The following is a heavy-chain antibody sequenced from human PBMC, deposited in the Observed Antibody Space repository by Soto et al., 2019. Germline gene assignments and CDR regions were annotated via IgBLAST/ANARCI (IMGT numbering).Heavy chain of an antibody. J-gene: IGHJ6*03. CDR1: GYSFTSYW. CDR2: IYPGDSDT. D-gene: IGHD2-21*02. Sequence: GESLKISCKGSGYSFTSYWIGWVRQMPGKGLEWMGIIYPGDSDTRYSPSFQGQVTISADKSISTAYLQWSSLKASDTAMYYCARLAVTNESYYYYYMDVWGKGTTVTV. V-gene: IGHV5-51*01. CDR3: ARLAVTNESYYYYYMDV.